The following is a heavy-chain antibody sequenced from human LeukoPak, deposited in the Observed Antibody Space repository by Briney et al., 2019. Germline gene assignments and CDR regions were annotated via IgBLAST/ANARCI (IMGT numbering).Heavy chain of an antibody. CDR2: ITWNSGST. CDR1: GFTFANYG. J-gene: IGHJ4*02. D-gene: IGHD3-9*01. CDR3: ARGGILTGYFEDY. V-gene: IGHV3-20*04. Sequence: GRSLRLSCAASGFTFANYGMSWVRQVPGKWLEWVSGITWNSGSTGYADFVKCRFTISRDNAKNSMYLQMDSLRAEDTAFYYCARGGILTGYFEDYWGQGTLVTVSS.